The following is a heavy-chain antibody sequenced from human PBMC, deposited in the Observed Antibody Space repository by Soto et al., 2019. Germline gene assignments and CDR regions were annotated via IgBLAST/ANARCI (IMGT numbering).Heavy chain of an antibody. CDR1: GFTFSSYA. V-gene: IGHV3-23*01. Sequence: EVQLLESGGGLVQPGGSLRLSCAASGFTFSSYAMSWVRQAPGKGLEWVSVISGSGGSTHYADSVKGRSTISRDNSKNTLHPQVNSLRGEDTAVYYCAKEADISGYYPDYWGQGTQVTVSS. CDR3: AKEADISGYYPDY. D-gene: IGHD3-22*01. J-gene: IGHJ4*02. CDR2: ISGSGGST.